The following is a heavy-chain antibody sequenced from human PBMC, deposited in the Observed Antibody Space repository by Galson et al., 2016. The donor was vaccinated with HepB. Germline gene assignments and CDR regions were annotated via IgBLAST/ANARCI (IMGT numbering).Heavy chain of an antibody. Sequence: QSGAEVKRPGESLKISCKGSGYRFTSYWIGWVRQMPGKGLEWMGIVNPGDSDTRYSPSFQGQVIISADKSLDTAYLQWTSLKASDTALYFCARHWGPSVTLPSYSYGLDVWGQGTTVT. CDR1: GYRFTSYW. J-gene: IGHJ6*02. CDR2: VNPGDSDT. CDR3: ARHWGPSVTLPSYSYGLDV. V-gene: IGHV5-51*01. D-gene: IGHD4-17*01.